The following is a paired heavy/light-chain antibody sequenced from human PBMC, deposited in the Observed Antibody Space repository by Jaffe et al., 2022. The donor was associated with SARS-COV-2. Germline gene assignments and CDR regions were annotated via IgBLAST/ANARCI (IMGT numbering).Light chain of an antibody. Sequence: QSALTQPRSVSASPGQSVTISCTGSSGDVGDYNLVSWYQQHPGRAPKLIIYDVTKRPSGVPARFSGSKSGSTATLTISGLQPDDESDYFCCSYAGSYTYVFGTGTSVTVL. CDR3: CSYAGSYTYV. CDR2: DVT. CDR1: SGDVGDYNL. J-gene: IGLJ1*01. V-gene: IGLV2-11*01.
Heavy chain of an antibody. Sequence: QVQLLESGPGLLKPSETLSLTCTVSGGSLTPYYWSWIRQSPGKGLEWIGYIFYSGNPKYNPSLKSRVTISVDTSKNQFSLTLTSVTAADSAIYYCASPAFISGLDFDYWGQGILVTVSS. V-gene: IGHV4-59*01. D-gene: IGHD2-2*01. CDR1: GGSLTPYY. CDR3: ASPAFISGLDFDY. J-gene: IGHJ4*02. CDR2: IFYSGNP.